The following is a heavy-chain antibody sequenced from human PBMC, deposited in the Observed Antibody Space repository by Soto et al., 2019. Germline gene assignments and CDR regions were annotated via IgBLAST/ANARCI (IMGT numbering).Heavy chain of an antibody. CDR1: GGSIISYY. D-gene: IGHD4-17*01. V-gene: IGHV4-59*01. CDR3: AYGDSRGPFDS. Sequence: PSETLSLTCTFSGGSIISYYWRWIRQPPGKGLEWIGYIYNSGSTNYNPSLKSRVTISVDTSKNQFSLKLSSVTAADTAVYYCAYGDSRGPFDSWGQGTLVTVSS. CDR2: IYNSGST. J-gene: IGHJ4*02.